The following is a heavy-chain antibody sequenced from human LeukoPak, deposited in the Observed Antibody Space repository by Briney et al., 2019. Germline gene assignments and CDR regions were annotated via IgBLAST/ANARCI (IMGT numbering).Heavy chain of an antibody. CDR2: IYYSGST. J-gene: IGHJ4*02. D-gene: IGHD3-22*01. V-gene: IGHV4-31*03. CDR3: ARALSVTYYYDSSGYYGYFDY. Sequence: SETLSLTCTVSGGSISSGGYYWSWIRQHPGKGLEWIGYIYYSGSTYYNPSLKSRVTISVDTSKNQFSLKLSSVTAADTAVYYCARALSVTYYYDSSGYYGYFDYWGQGTLVTVSS. CDR1: GGSISSGGYY.